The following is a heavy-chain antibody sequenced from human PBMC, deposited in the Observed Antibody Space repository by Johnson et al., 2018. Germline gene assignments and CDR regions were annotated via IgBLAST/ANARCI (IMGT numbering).Heavy chain of an antibody. D-gene: IGHD2-2*01. CDR2: IKTKADGGTT. CDR3: TTEEDSAMPFDY. J-gene: IGHJ4*02. Sequence: VQLQESGGGLIKPGGSLRLSCAASGFTFTNAWMNWVRQAPGKGLEWVGRIKTKADGGTTDYAAPVKGGFIISRDDSKNTLFLQMDTLKTEDTAGYYCTTEEDSAMPFDYWGQGTLVAVSS. CDR1: GFTFTNAW. V-gene: IGHV3-15*07.